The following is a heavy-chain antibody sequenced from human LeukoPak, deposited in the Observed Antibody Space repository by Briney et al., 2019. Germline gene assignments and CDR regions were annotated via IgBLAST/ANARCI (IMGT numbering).Heavy chain of an antibody. V-gene: IGHV3-23*01. CDR3: AKRGAEVGVTVAPGDY. D-gene: IGHD3-16*02. CDR2: ISGSGGST. J-gene: IGHJ4*02. CDR1: GFSFSGYG. Sequence: GGTLRLSCAASGFSFSGYGMSWVRQAPGKGLEWVSAISGSGGSTYYADSVRGRFTISRDSSKNTLYLQMNSLRAEDTAIYYCAKRGAEVGVTVAPGDYWGQGTLVIVSS.